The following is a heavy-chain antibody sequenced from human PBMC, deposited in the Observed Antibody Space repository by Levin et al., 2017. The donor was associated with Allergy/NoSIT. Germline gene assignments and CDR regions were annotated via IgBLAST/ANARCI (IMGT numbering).Heavy chain of an antibody. CDR3: ARTYYYDSSGYYGDAFDI. D-gene: IGHD3-22*01. CDR1: GFTFSSYA. V-gene: IGHV3-30-3*01. Sequence: GESLKISCAASGFTFSSYAMHWVRQAPGKGLEWVAVISYDGSNKYYADSVKGRFTISRDNSKNTLYLQMNSLRAEDTAVYYCARTYYYDSSGYYGDAFDIWGQGTMVTVSS. CDR2: ISYDGSNK. J-gene: IGHJ3*02.